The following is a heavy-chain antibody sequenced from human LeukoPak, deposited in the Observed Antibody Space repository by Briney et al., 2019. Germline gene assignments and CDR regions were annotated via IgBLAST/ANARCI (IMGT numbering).Heavy chain of an antibody. J-gene: IGHJ4*02. V-gene: IGHV3-74*01. Sequence: GGSLRLSCAASGFTFSSYWMHWVRQAPGKGLLWVSRINTDGSTTDYADSVKGRFTISRDNAKNTLYLQMNSLRAEDTAVYYCARERFHYDVWGQGTLVTVSS. D-gene: IGHD3-22*01. CDR1: GFTFSSYW. CDR3: ARERFHYDV. CDR2: INTDGSTT.